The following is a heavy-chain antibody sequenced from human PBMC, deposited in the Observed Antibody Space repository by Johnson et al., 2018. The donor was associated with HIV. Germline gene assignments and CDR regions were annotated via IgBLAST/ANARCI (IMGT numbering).Heavy chain of an antibody. Sequence: QEQLVESGGGLVKPGGSLRLSCAASGFTFSDYYMTWIRQAPGKGLEWISYISWSGRTIYYADSVKGRFTISRDNAKNSLYLQMNSLRAEDTAVYYCAREMGWEDAFDIWGQGTMVTVSS. CDR1: GFTFSDYY. D-gene: IGHD6-19*01. CDR2: ISWSGRTI. CDR3: AREMGWEDAFDI. J-gene: IGHJ3*02. V-gene: IGHV3-11*04.